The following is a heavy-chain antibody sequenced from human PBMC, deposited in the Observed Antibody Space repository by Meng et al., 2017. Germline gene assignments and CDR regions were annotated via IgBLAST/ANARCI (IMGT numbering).Heavy chain of an antibody. CDR1: GYTFTGYY. V-gene: IGHV1-2*06. J-gene: IGHJ4*02. D-gene: IGHD3-10*01. CDR2: INPNSGGT. Sequence: QVQLVQAGVEVKKPGAEVKVSCKASGYTFTGYYMHWVRQAPGQGLEWMGRINPNSGGTNYAQKFQGRVTMTRDTSISTAYMELSRLRSDDTAVYYCARMNYGSGSRRLDYWGQGTLVTVSS. CDR3: ARMNYGSGSRRLDY.